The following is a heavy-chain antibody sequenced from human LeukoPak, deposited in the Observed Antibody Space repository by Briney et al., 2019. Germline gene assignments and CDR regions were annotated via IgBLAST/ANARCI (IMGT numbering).Heavy chain of an antibody. J-gene: IGHJ4*02. Sequence: PGGSLRLSCAASGFTFSSYAMSWVRQAPGKGLEWVSVISGSGGSTYYADSVKGRFTISRDNSKNTLSLQMNSLRAEDTAVYYCAKATSSSIAAHYYFDYWGQGTLVTVSS. V-gene: IGHV3-23*01. CDR2: ISGSGGST. CDR3: AKATSSSIAAHYYFDY. D-gene: IGHD6-6*01. CDR1: GFTFSSYA.